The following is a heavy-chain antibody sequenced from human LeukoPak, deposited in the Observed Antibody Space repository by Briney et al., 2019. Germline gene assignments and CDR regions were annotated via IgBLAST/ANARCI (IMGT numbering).Heavy chain of an antibody. CDR1: GFTFSRYW. CDR2: INSDGSTT. J-gene: IGHJ6*02. Sequence: GGSLTLSCAASGFTFSRYWMNWVRQAAGKGLVWVSRINSDGSTTRYADSVKGRFTISRDNAKNTMYLQMNSLRAEDTAVYYCARENFYGVDVWGQGTTVTVSS. V-gene: IGHV3-74*01. CDR3: ARENFYGVDV.